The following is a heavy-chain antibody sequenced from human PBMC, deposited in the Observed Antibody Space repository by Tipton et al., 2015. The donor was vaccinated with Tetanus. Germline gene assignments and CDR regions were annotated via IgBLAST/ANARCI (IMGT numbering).Heavy chain of an antibody. Sequence: TLSLTCAVHGTSLSGYYWSWIRQAPGKGLEWIGENNHNGNSYYNPSLKSRVTISLDTSTSQFSLKLSSVTAADTAVYYCASSHYDFWSGYLNWFDPWGQGTLVTVSS. CDR1: GTSLSGYY. J-gene: IGHJ5*02. V-gene: IGHV4-34*01. CDR2: NNHNGNS. CDR3: ASSHYDFWSGYLNWFDP. D-gene: IGHD3-3*01.